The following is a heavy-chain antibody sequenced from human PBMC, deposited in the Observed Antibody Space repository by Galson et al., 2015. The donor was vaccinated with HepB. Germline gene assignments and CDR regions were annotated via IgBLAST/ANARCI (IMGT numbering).Heavy chain of an antibody. J-gene: IGHJ5*02. CDR3: ASQRIGFDP. D-gene: IGHD3-16*02. V-gene: IGHV4-39*01. CDR2: IHSSGIT. Sequence: ETLSLTCNVSGGFISSSSYSWGWIRQPPGKGLEWIGTIHSSGITYYNPSLKSRVTVSLDTSKNHFSLRMTSVTATDTAVYYCASQRIGFDPWGQGTLVAVSS. CDR1: GGFISSSSYS.